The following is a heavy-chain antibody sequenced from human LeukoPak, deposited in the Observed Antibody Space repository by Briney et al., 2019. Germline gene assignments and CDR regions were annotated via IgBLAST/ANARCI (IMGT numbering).Heavy chain of an antibody. CDR2: ISWNSGSI. CDR1: GFTSDDYA. Sequence: GRSLRLSCAASGFTSDDYAMHWVRQAPGKGLEWVSGISWNSGSIGYADSVKGRFTISRDNAKNSLYLQMNSLRAEDMALYYCAKGDMLYDAFDIWGQGTMVTVSS. J-gene: IGHJ3*02. D-gene: IGHD2-15*01. CDR3: AKGDMLYDAFDI. V-gene: IGHV3-9*02.